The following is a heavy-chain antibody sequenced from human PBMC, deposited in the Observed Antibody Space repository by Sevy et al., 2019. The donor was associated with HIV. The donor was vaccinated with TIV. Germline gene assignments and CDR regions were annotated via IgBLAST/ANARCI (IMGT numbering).Heavy chain of an antibody. CDR2: KTGSAGVT. CDR1: GFSLSNYA. D-gene: IGHD1-7*01. J-gene: IGHJ4*02. CDR3: AKGRIPRIGTLGPFDS. Sequence: GGSLRLSCAASGFSLSNYAMSWVHQAPGKGLEWISTKTGSAGVTYYADSVKGRFTISRDNSKNTLFLQMNSLRAEDTALYYCAKGRIPRIGTLGPFDSWGQGTLVTVSS. V-gene: IGHV3-23*01.